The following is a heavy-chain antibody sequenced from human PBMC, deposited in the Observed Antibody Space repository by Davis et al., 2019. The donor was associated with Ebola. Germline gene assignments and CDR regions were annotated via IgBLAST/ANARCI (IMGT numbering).Heavy chain of an antibody. CDR1: GFTFSSYW. D-gene: IGHD6-19*01. CDR3: AVFSSGWYLSS. V-gene: IGHV3-7*01. CDR2: IKQDGSEK. J-gene: IGHJ5*02. Sequence: PGGSLRLSCAASGFTFSSYWMSWVRQAPGKGLEWVANIKQDGSEKYYVDSVKGRFTISRDNSKNTLYLQMNSLRAEDTAVYYCAVFSSGWYLSSWGQGTLVTVSS.